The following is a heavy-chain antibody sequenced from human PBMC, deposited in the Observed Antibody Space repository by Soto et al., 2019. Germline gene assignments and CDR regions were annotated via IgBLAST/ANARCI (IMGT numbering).Heavy chain of an antibody. V-gene: IGHV4-31*03. CDR1: GGSISSGGYY. J-gene: IGHJ6*02. CDR2: IYYSGST. D-gene: IGHD5-18*01. Sequence: SETLSLTCTVSGGSISSGGYYWSWIRQHPGKGREWIGYIYYSGSTYYNPSLKSRVTISVDTSKNQFSLKLSSVTAADTAVYYWARDQSVDTAMMRRRSYCYGMDVWGQGTTVTVSS. CDR3: ARDQSVDTAMMRRRSYCYGMDV.